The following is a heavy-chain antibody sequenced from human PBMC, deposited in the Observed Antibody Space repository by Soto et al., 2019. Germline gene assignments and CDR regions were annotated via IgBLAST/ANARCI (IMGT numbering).Heavy chain of an antibody. CDR2: ISSSSSYI. CDR3: ARDHLAIAAAGSIFDY. Sequence: PGGSLRLSCAASGFTFRSYSMNWVRQAPGKGLEWVSSISSSSSYIYYADSVKGRFTISRDNAKNSLYLQMNSLRAEDTAIYYCARDHLAIAAAGSIFDYWGQGTLVTVSS. V-gene: IGHV3-21*01. J-gene: IGHJ4*02. CDR1: GFTFRSYS. D-gene: IGHD6-13*01.